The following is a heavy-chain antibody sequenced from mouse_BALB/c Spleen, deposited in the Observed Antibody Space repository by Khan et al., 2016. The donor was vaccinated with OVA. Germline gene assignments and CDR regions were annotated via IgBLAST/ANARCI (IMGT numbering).Heavy chain of an antibody. CDR3: ATQGSTYTWFTY. J-gene: IGHJ3*01. CDR1: GYTFTSYV. D-gene: IGHD1-1*01. V-gene: IGHV1S136*01. CDR2: IYPYNDDT. Sequence: VQLQQSGPELVKPGASVKMSCKASGYTFTSYVIHWVKQKPGQGLEWIGYIYPYNDDTKYIEKFKGKATLTSDKSSSTACMELSSLTSEDSAVYFCATQGSTYTWFTYWGQGTLVSVSA.